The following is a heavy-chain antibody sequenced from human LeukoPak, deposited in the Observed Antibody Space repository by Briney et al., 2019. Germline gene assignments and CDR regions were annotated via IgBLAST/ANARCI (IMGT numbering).Heavy chain of an antibody. CDR2: ISGGGRST. CDR1: GFTFSTCA. J-gene: IGHJ4*02. CDR3: VKSRRVGANQRGLFDY. Sequence: GGSLRLSCAASGFTFSTCAMSWVRQAPGKGLEWVSTISGGGRSTDYADSVKGHFTISRDNSKNTLYLQMNSLRAEDTAVYYCVKSRRVGANQRGLFDYWGQGTLVTVSP. D-gene: IGHD1-26*01. V-gene: IGHV3-23*01.